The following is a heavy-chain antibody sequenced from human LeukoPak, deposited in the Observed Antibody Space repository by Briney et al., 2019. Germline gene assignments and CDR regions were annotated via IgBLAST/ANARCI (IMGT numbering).Heavy chain of an antibody. V-gene: IGHV3-30-3*01. D-gene: IGHD1-26*01. CDR1: GFTLSSYA. J-gene: IGHJ6*02. CDR3: ARVGATTQDYYYYGMGV. Sequence: GGSLRLSCAASGFTLSSYAMYWVRQAPGKGLEWVAVISYDGRNKYYADSVKGRFTISRDNSKNTLFLQMNSLRAEDTAVYYCARVGATTQDYYYYGMGVWGQGTTVTVSS. CDR2: ISYDGRNK.